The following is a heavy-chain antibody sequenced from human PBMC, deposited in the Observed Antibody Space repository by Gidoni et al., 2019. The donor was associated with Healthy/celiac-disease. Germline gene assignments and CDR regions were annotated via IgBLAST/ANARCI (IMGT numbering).Heavy chain of an antibody. J-gene: IGHJ4*02. CDR3: AGSGVKVGAILFDY. CDR2: ISGSGGST. V-gene: IGHV3-23*04. Sequence: EVQLVESGGGLVQPGGSLRLSCAAPAFTFRTAAMGGVRQAPGKGLEWVSAISGSGGSTYYADSVKGRFTISRDNSKNTLYLQMNSLRAEDTAVYYCAGSGVKVGAILFDYWGQGTLVTVSS. D-gene: IGHD1-26*01. CDR1: AFTFRTAA.